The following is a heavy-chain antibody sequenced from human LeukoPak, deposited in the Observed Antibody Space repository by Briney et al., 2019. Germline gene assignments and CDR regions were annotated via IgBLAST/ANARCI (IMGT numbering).Heavy chain of an antibody. Sequence: GASVKVSCKASGYTFTGYYIHWVRQAPGQGLEWMGWVDPNSGGTDYAQKFQGRVTMTRDTSISTAYMELSRLRSDDTAVYYCARDIKEVVVVIAIGNWFDPWGQGTLVTVSS. V-gene: IGHV1-2*02. J-gene: IGHJ5*02. CDR3: ARDIKEVVVVIAIGNWFDP. CDR1: GYTFTGYY. CDR2: VDPNSGGT. D-gene: IGHD2-21*01.